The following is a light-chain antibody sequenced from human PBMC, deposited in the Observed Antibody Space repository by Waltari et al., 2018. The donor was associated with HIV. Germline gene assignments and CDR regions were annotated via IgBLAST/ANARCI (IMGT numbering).Light chain of an antibody. CDR2: RAS. J-gene: IGKJ1*01. Sequence: DIQMTQSPSTLSASVGDRVTITCRASQSISNCLSWYQQKPGKAPKLLIYRASTLESGVPSRFSGSGSGTEFTLTISRLQPDDFATYYCQQYDSYSWTFGQGTKVEI. CDR3: QQYDSYSWT. V-gene: IGKV1-5*03. CDR1: QSISNC.